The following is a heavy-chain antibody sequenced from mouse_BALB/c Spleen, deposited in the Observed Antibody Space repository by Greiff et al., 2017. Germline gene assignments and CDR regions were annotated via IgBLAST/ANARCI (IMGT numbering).Heavy chain of an antibody. CDR1: GYTFRSYW. CDR3: ARRGLLGYFDY. D-gene: IGHD2-10*01. J-gene: IGHJ2*01. Sequence: VQLQQSGAELMKPGASVKISCTATGYTFRSYWIEWVKQRPGHGLEWIGEILPGSGSTNYNEKFKGKATFTADTSSNTAYMQLSSLTSEDAAVYYCARRGLLGYFDYWGQGTTLTVSS. V-gene: IGHV1-9*01. CDR2: ILPGSGST.